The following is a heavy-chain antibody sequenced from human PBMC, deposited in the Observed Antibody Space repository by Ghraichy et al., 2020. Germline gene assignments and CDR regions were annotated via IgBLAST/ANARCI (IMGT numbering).Heavy chain of an antibody. V-gene: IGHV3-74*01. J-gene: IGHJ6*02. CDR1: GFTFSSYW. CDR2: INSDGSST. CDR3: ARYDWVDYGDYYYYYGMDV. D-gene: IGHD4-17*01. Sequence: GGSLRLSCAASGFTFSSYWMHWVRQAPGKGLVWVSRINSDGSSTSYADSVKGRFTISRDNAKNTLYLQMNSLRAEDTAVYYCARYDWVDYGDYYYYYGMDVWGQGTTVTVSS.